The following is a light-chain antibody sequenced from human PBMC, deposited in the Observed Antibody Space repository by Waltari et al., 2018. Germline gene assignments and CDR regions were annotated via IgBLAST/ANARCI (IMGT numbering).Light chain of an antibody. CDR1: SGHSSYSSYS. Sequence: QLVLTQSPSASASLGDSVKLTCTLSSGHSSYSSYSIAWHQQQPGKGPRFLMNLNSNGSHKRVGGIPDRVSGSSSCAELYLTISSLQSADEADYYCQTWGAGFQIFGGGTNLAVL. CDR2: LNSNGSH. CDR3: QTWGAGFQI. V-gene: IGLV4-69*01. J-gene: IGLJ2*01.